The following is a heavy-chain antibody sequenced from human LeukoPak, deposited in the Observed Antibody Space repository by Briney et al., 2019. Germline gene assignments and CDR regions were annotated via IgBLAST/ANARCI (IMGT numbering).Heavy chain of an antibody. CDR3: APRLYYSGSGSDAFDI. Sequence: ASVKVSCKVSGYTLTELSMHWVRQAPGKGLEWMGGFDPEDGETIYAQKFQGRVTMTEDTSTDTAYMELSSLRSEDTAVYYCAPRLYYSGSGSDAFDIWGQGTMVTVSS. D-gene: IGHD3-10*01. J-gene: IGHJ3*02. CDR1: GYTLTELS. V-gene: IGHV1-24*01. CDR2: FDPEDGET.